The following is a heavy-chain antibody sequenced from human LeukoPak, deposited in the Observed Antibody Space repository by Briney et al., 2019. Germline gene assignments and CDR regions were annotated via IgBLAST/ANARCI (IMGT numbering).Heavy chain of an antibody. CDR2: INHSGST. D-gene: IGHD1-20*01. J-gene: IGHJ6*03. V-gene: IGHV4-34*01. CDR3: ARGLGSGGNNWRRIYYYYYMDV. CDR1: GGSFSGYY. Sequence: SETLSLTCAVYGGSFSGYYWSWIRQPPGKGLEWIGGINHSGSTNYNPSLKSRVTISVDTSKNQFSLKLSSVTAADTAVYYCARGLGSGGNNWRRIYYYYYMDVWGKGTTVTVSS.